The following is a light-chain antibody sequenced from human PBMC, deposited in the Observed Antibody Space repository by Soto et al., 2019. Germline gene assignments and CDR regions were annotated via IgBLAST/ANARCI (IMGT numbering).Light chain of an antibody. CDR2: DAS. Sequence: DIQMTQSPSTLSGSVGDRVTITCRASQSISSWLAWYQQKPGKAPKLLIYDASSLESGVPSRFSGSGSGTEFTLTISSLQPDDFATYYCQQYNSYSPPLTFGGGTKVDIK. V-gene: IGKV1-5*01. J-gene: IGKJ4*01. CDR3: QQYNSYSPPLT. CDR1: QSISSW.